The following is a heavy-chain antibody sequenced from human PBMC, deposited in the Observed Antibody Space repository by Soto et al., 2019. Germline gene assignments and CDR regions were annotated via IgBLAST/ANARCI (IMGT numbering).Heavy chain of an antibody. Sequence: GSLRLSCAASGFTFSSYGMHWVRQAPGKGLEWVAVISYDGSNKYYADSVKGRFTISRDISTNMVYLQMSSLTDEDTAVYYCARAREPEYSSAIFFDIWGQGALVTVSS. CDR3: ARAREPEYSSAIFFDI. D-gene: IGHD5-18*01. CDR1: GFTFSSYG. J-gene: IGHJ4*02. CDR2: ISYDGSNK. V-gene: IGHV3-30*03.